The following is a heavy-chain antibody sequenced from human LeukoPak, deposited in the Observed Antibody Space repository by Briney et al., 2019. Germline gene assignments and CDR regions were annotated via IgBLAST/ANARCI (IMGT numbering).Heavy chain of an antibody. V-gene: IGHV3-21*01. CDR1: GFTFSSYS. CDR2: ISSSSDYI. Sequence: GGSLRLSCAASGFTFSSYSMNWVRQAPGKGLEWVSSISSSSDYIYYADSVKGRFTISRDNAKNSLYLQMNSLRAEDTAVYYCASYCSSTSCPGSYYYMDVWGKGTTVTVSS. D-gene: IGHD2-2*01. J-gene: IGHJ6*03. CDR3: ASYCSSTSCPGSYYYMDV.